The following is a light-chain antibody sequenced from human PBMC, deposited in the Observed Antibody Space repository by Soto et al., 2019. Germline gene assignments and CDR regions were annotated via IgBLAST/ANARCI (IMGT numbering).Light chain of an antibody. CDR2: AAS. Sequence: DIELTQSPSSLSASVGDRVTITCRASQGISSYLAWYQQKPGKAPKLLIYAASTLQSGVPSRFSGSGSGTDFTLTISSLQPEDFAIYYCQQLNSYPPTFGGGTKVEIK. V-gene: IGKV1-9*01. CDR3: QQLNSYPPT. CDR1: QGISSY. J-gene: IGKJ4*01.